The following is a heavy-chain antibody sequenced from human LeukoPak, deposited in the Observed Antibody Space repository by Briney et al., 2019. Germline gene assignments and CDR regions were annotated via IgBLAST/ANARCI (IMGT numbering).Heavy chain of an antibody. J-gene: IGHJ4*02. CDR2: IFSGGNT. V-gene: IGHV4-39*01. CDR1: GASISSSRSF. Sequence: PSETLSLTCTVSGASISSSRSFWGWIRQPPGKGLEWIVSIFSGGNTYYNPSLNSRVSISIDTSKNQFSLRLSSVTAADTAVYYCARAGMVRGVIINREFDYWGQGTLVTVSS. D-gene: IGHD3-10*01. CDR3: ARAGMVRGVIINREFDY.